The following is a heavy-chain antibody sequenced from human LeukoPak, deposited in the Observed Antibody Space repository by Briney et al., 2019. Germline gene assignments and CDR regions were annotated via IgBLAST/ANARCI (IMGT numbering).Heavy chain of an antibody. CDR2: IIPIFGTA. CDR3: ARDPGGRITLLPYFDY. V-gene: IGHV1-69*06. CDR1: GGTFSSYA. J-gene: IGHJ4*02. D-gene: IGHD3-10*01. Sequence: EASVKVSCKASGGTFSSYAISWVRQAPGQGLEWMGGIIPIFGTANYAQKFQGRVTITADKSTSTAYMELSSLRSEDTAVYYCARDPGGRITLLPYFDYWGQGTLVTVSS.